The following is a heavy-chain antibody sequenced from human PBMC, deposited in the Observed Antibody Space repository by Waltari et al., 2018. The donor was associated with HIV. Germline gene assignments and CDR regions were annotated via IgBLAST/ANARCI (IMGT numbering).Heavy chain of an antibody. Sequence: EVQLVESGGGLVQPGGSLRLSCAAAVFTFSSYWLSWVRPAPGKGLEWVANIKQDGSEKYYVDSVNGRFTISRDNAENSLYLQMNSLRAEDTAVYYCARGGFYGSGSKVNWGQGTLVTVSS. D-gene: IGHD3-10*01. CDR3: ARGGFYGSGSKVN. CDR2: IKQDGSEK. J-gene: IGHJ4*02. CDR1: VFTFSSYW. V-gene: IGHV3-7*04.